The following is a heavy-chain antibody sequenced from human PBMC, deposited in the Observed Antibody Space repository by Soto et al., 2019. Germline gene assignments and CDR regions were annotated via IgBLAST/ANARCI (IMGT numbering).Heavy chain of an antibody. V-gene: IGHV3-15*01. CDR1: GFTFSNAW. D-gene: IGHD3-22*01. J-gene: IGHJ4*02. CDR3: ARGHRSSGKIFDS. Sequence: EVPLVESGGGLVQPGGSVRLSCAASGFTFSNAWMSWVRQAPGKGLEWVGRIKSKSAGGTTEYDAPVKDRFTISRDDSKNTLYLQMNSLKIEDTAVYYCARGHRSSGKIFDSWGQGTLVTVSS. CDR2: IKSKSAGGTT.